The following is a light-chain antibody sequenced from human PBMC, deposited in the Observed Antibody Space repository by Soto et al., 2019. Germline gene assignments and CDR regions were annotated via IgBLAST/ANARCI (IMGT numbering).Light chain of an antibody. Sequence: EFVLTQSPCTLSLSPGERATLSCRASQTVRNNYLAWYQQKPGQAPRLLIDIASSGATGIPDRFSGSGSGTDFSLTISRLEPEDSAVYYCQQYGTSPWTFGQGTKVDTK. CDR3: QQYGTSPWT. V-gene: IGKV3-20*01. CDR1: QTVRNNY. CDR2: IAS. J-gene: IGKJ1*01.